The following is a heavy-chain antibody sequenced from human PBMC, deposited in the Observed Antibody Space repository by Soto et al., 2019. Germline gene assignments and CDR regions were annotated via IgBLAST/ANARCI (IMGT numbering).Heavy chain of an antibody. CDR1: GFPVSSNY. CDR3: ARGQGDSSGYLYFQH. Sequence: GGSLRLSCAASGFPVSSNYMSWVRQAPGKGLEWVSVIYSGGSTYSADSVKGRFTISRDNSKNTLYLQMNSLRAEDTAVYYCARGQGDSSGYLYFQHWGQGTLVTVSS. V-gene: IGHV3-66*01. J-gene: IGHJ1*01. D-gene: IGHD3-22*01. CDR2: IYSGGST.